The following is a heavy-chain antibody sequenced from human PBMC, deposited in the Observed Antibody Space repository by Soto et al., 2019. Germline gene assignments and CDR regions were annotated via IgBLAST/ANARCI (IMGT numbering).Heavy chain of an antibody. CDR1: GGSISSYY. Sequence: KTSETLSLTCTVSGGSISSYYWSWIRQPPGKGLEWIGYIYYSGSTNYNPSLKSRVTISVDTSKNQFSLKLSSVTAADTAVYYCARLQRGAFDYWGQGTLVTVSS. CDR3: ARLQRGAFDY. J-gene: IGHJ4*02. CDR2: IYYSGST. V-gene: IGHV4-59*01. D-gene: IGHD1-1*01.